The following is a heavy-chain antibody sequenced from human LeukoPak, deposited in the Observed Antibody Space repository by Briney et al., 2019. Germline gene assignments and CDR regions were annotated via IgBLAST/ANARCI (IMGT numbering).Heavy chain of an antibody. V-gene: IGHV3-21*01. CDR3: AKGDVVVTATHYGMDV. CDR1: GFIFSDYY. D-gene: IGHD2-21*02. Sequence: PGGSLRLSCAASGFIFSDYYMSWVRQAPGKGLEWVSSISSSSSYIYYADSVKGQFTISRDNAKNSLYLQMNSLRAEDTAVYYCAKGDVVVTATHYGMDVWGQGTTVTVSS. CDR2: ISSSSSYI. J-gene: IGHJ6*02.